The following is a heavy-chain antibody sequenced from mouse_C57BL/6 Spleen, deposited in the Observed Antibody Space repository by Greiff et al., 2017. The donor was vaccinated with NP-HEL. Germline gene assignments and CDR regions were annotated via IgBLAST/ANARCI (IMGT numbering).Heavy chain of an antibody. V-gene: IGHV7-1*01. J-gene: IGHJ1*03. CDR1: GFTFSDFY. D-gene: IGHD2-3*01. Sequence: EVNVVESGGGLVQSGRSLRLSCATSGFTFSDFYMEWVRQAPGKGLEWIAASRNKANDYTTEYSASVKGRFIVSRDTSQSILYLQMNALRAEDTAIYYCARDVYDGQWYFDVWGTGTTVTVSS. CDR3: ARDVYDGQWYFDV. CDR2: SRNKANDYTT.